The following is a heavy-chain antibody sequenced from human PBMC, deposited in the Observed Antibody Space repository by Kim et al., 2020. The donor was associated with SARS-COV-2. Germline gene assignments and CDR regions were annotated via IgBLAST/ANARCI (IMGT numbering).Heavy chain of an antibody. D-gene: IGHD6-19*01. CDR1: GFTFSSYA. Sequence: GGSLRLSCAASGFTFSSYAMSWVRQAPGKGLEWVSSISGNGGSTYYADSVKGRFTISRDNCKNTLFQQMNNLRAEDKAVYYCSKGAGAPFFFDYWGQGT. J-gene: IGHJ4*02. V-gene: IGHV3-23*01. CDR2: ISGNGGST. CDR3: SKGAGAPFFFDY.